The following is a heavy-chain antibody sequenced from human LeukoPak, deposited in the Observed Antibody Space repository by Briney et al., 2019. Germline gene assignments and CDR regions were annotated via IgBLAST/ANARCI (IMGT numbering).Heavy chain of an antibody. D-gene: IGHD3-16*01. V-gene: IGHV3-23*01. CDR3: AREVGGGASGQ. Sequence: GGSLRLSCAASGFTFSSYAMTWVRQAPGKGLEWVAGISGSGGSTSSADSVKGRFTISRDNSENTLYLQMNSLRVEDTAVYYCAREVGGGASGQWGQGTLVTVSS. J-gene: IGHJ4*02. CDR1: GFTFSSYA. CDR2: ISGSGGST.